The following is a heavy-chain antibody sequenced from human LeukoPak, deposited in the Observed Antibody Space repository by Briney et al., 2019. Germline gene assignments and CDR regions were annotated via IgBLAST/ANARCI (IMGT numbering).Heavy chain of an antibody. CDR1: GFTFTNYG. J-gene: IGHJ4*02. Sequence: QSGRSLRLSCAASGFTFTNYGMHWVRQAPGKGLEWVAVISYDGRNKYYTDSVKGRFTISRDNSKNTLYLQMNSLRAEDTAVYYCAKDVGERYYFDYWGQGTLVTVSS. V-gene: IGHV3-30*18. CDR3: AKDVGERYYFDY. CDR2: ISYDGRNK.